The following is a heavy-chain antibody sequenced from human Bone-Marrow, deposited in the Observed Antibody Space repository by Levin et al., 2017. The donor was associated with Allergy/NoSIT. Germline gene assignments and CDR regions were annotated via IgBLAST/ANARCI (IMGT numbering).Heavy chain of an antibody. D-gene: IGHD6-19*01. J-gene: IGHJ2*01. Sequence: GGSLRLSCVASGFNFGDYAMHWVRQTPGKGLEWVSGITWNSGDILYGDSVKGRFTISRDNAKNSLFLQMSSLRPDDTALYHCVKSKGASGWDWNFVLWGRGTQVIVSS. CDR2: ITWNSGDI. CDR1: GFNFGDYA. V-gene: IGHV3-9*01. CDR3: VKSKGASGWDWNFVL.